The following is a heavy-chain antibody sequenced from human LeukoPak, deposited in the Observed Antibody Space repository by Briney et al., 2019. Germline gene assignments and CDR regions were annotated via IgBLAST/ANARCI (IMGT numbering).Heavy chain of an antibody. CDR2: ISGSGDNT. V-gene: IGHV3-23*01. CDR3: AKGSYYDSSGSFYFDY. J-gene: IGHJ4*02. Sequence: GGSLRLSCAASGFTFSSYAMSRVRQAPGKGLEWVSGISGSGDNTYYADSVKGRFTISRDNSKNTLYVQVNSLGTEDTAAYYCAKGSYYDSSGSFYFDYRGQGTLVTVSS. CDR1: GFTFSSYA. D-gene: IGHD3-22*01.